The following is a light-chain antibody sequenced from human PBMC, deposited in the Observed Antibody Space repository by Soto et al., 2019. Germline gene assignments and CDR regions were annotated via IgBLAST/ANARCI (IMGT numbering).Light chain of an antibody. Sequence: QSVLAQPASVSGSRGQSITISCTGTSSDVGRYNYVSWFQQHPGKVPKLIIYDVSNWPSGVSDRFSGSKSGNTASLTISGLQPEDEADYYCSSFTSSSNFVFGTGTRSPT. CDR3: SSFTSSSNFV. V-gene: IGLV2-14*03. J-gene: IGLJ1*01. CDR2: DVS. CDR1: SSDVGRYNY.